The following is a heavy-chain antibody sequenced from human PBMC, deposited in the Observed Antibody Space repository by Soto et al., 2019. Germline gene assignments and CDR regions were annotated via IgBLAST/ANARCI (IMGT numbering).Heavy chain of an antibody. CDR1: GYSFTSYW. J-gene: IGHJ4*02. D-gene: IGHD6-6*01. Sequence: PGESLKISCKGSGYSFTSYWIGWVRQMPGKGLEWMGIIYPGDSDTRYSPSFQGQVTISADKSISTAYLQWSSLKASDTAMYYCARLAYISSSDPYYFDYWGQGTLVTVSS. CDR3: ARLAYISSSDPYYFDY. V-gene: IGHV5-51*01. CDR2: IYPGDSDT.